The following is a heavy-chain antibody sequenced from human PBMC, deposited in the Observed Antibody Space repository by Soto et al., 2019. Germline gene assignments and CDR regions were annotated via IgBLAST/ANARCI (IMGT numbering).Heavy chain of an antibody. CDR1: GGTFSSYA. Sequence: QVQLVQSGAEVKKPGSSVKVSCKASGGTFSSYAISWVRQAPGQGLEWMGGIIPIFGTANYAPKFQGRVTITADKSTRKAYMEQIRLRAEDTAVYYCARDSGGYCSGGSCYGAHYGMDVWGQGTTVTVSS. J-gene: IGHJ6*02. CDR2: IIPIFGTA. V-gene: IGHV1-69*06. CDR3: ARDSGGYCSGGSCYGAHYGMDV. D-gene: IGHD2-15*01.